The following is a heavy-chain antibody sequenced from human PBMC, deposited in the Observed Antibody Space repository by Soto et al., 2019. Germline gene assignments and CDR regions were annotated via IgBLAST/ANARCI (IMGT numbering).Heavy chain of an antibody. J-gene: IGHJ2*01. CDR3: ARESHDSLTGPPWVWYFDL. CDR1: GGSFSGYY. CDR2: INDRGSI. D-gene: IGHD3-9*01. V-gene: IGHV4-34*01. Sequence: QVQLQQWGAGPLRPLETLSLTCGVSGGSFSGYYWAWIRQSPGKGLEWIGEINDRGSINYNPSLKSRVRISVDTSKNHYSRNLRSVTAADTAVYYCARESHDSLTGPPWVWYFDLWGRGTLVTVSS.